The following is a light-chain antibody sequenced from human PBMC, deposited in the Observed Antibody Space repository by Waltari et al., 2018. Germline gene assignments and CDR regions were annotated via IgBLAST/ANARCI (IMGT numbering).Light chain of an antibody. CDR3: QQYNGR. CDR2: KAS. J-gene: IGKJ1*01. V-gene: IGKV1-5*03. Sequence: DIQMTQPPSTLPQSVGDRVTITCRASQSISNLLAWYQQKPGKAPKYLISKASNLESGVPSRFSGSGSGTEFTLTISSLQPDDFASYYCQQYNGRFGQGTKVEIK. CDR1: QSISNL.